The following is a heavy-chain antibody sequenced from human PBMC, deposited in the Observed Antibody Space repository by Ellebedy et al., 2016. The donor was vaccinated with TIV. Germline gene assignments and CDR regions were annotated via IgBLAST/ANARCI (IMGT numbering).Heavy chain of an antibody. CDR3: ARVFATGVRHLPW. V-gene: IGHV1-8*01. CDR2: MNPNSGNT. CDR1: GYIFTSYD. D-gene: IGHD4-23*01. Sequence: ASVKVSXXASGYIFTSYDINWVRQATGQGPEWMGWMNPNSGNTGYAQKFQGRISMTRNNSISTAYMELSSLRSEDTAVYYCARVFATGVRHLPWWGQGTLVTVSS. J-gene: IGHJ4*02.